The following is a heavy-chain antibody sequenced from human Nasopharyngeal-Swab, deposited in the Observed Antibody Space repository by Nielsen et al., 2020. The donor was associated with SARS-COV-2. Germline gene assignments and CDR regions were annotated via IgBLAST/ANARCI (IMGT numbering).Heavy chain of an antibody. V-gene: IGHV1-46*01. CDR2: INPSGGST. Sequence: WVRQAPGQGLEWMGIINPSGGSTSYAQKFQGRVTMTRDTSTSTVYMELSSLRSEDTAAYYCARGRDCTNGVCYAGGTDAFDIWGQGTMVTVSS. J-gene: IGHJ3*02. D-gene: IGHD2-8*01. CDR3: ARGRDCTNGVCYAGGTDAFDI.